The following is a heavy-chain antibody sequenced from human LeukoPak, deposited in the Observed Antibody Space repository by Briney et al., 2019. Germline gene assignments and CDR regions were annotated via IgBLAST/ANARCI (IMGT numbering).Heavy chain of an antibody. CDR3: AKDFSPSQYSSSWAD. Sequence: GGSLRLSCAASGFTLSSYAMSWVRQAPGKGLEWVSAISGSGGSTYYADSVKGRFTISRDNSKNTLYLQMNSLRAEDTAVYYCAKDFSPSQYSSSWADWGQGTLVTVSS. CDR1: GFTLSSYA. D-gene: IGHD6-13*01. V-gene: IGHV3-23*01. CDR2: ISGSGGST. J-gene: IGHJ4*02.